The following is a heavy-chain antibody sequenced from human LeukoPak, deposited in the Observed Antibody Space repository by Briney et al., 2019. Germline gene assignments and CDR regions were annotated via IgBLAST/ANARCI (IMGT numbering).Heavy chain of an antibody. CDR3: ARSGRFLEWLVPWWFDP. Sequence: GASVKVTCKASGYTFTSYGISWVRQAPGQGLEWMGWISSYNGNTNYAQKLQGRVTMTTDTSTSTAYMELRSLRPDDTAVYYCARSGRFLEWLVPWWFDPWGQGTLVTVSS. V-gene: IGHV1-18*01. J-gene: IGHJ5*02. CDR2: ISSYNGNT. D-gene: IGHD3-3*01. CDR1: GYTFTSYG.